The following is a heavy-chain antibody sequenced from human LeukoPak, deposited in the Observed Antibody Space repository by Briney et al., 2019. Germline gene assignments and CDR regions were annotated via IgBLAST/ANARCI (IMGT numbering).Heavy chain of an antibody. J-gene: IGHJ4*02. CDR3: ARHRPPYDY. V-gene: IGHV1-69*13. CDR1: GGTFSSYA. CDR2: IIPIFGTA. Sequence: SVKVSCEASGGTFSSYAISWVRQAPGQGLEWMGKIIPIFGTANYAQKFQGRVTITADESTTTAYMELRSLRYDDTAVYYCARHRPPYDYWGQGTLLTVSS.